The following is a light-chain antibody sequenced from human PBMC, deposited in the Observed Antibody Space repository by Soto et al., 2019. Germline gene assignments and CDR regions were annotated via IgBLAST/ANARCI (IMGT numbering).Light chain of an antibody. CDR2: GAS. CDR1: QSVSSNY. CDR3: QQYGSSPWT. Sequence: EIVLTQSPGTLSLSPGERATLSCRASQSVSSNYLAWYQQKPGQAPRPLIYGASSRATGIPDRFSGSGAGTAFTHTISRLESEDFAVYYCQQYGSSPWTFGQGTKVEIK. V-gene: IGKV3-20*01. J-gene: IGKJ1*01.